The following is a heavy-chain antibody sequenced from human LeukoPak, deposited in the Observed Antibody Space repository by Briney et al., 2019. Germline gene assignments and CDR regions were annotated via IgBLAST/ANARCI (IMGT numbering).Heavy chain of an antibody. CDR3: AADLYSGSYLEYNWFDP. CDR1: GFTFTSSA. V-gene: IGHV1-58*02. Sequence: SVKVSCKASGFTFTSSAMQWVRQARGQRLEWIGWIVVGSGNTNYAQKFQERVTITRDMSTSTAYMELSSLRSEDTAVYYCAADLYSGSYLEYNWFDPWGQGTLVTVSP. D-gene: IGHD1-26*01. J-gene: IGHJ5*02. CDR2: IVVGSGNT.